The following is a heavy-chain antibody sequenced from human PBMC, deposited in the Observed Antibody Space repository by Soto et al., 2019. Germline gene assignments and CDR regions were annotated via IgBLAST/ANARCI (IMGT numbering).Heavy chain of an antibody. Sequence: SETLSLTCTVSGGSISSSSYYWGWIRQPPGKGLEWIGSIYYSGSTYYSPSLKGRVTISADTSETQFSLKLNSVSAADTAVYYCARGPSGDKVDYWGQGIQVTVSS. V-gene: IGHV4-39*07. J-gene: IGHJ4*02. D-gene: IGHD7-27*01. CDR3: ARGPSGDKVDY. CDR2: IYYSGST. CDR1: GGSISSSSYY.